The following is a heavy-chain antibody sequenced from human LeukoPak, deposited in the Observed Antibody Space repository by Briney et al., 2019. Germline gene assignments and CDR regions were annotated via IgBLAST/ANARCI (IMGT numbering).Heavy chain of an antibody. CDR3: AREHGSGSYYNPVGFDY. J-gene: IGHJ4*02. CDR1: GYTFSSYG. CDR2: ISAYNGNI. V-gene: IGHV1-18*01. D-gene: IGHD3-10*01. Sequence: ASVKVSCKASGYTFSSYGISWVRQAPGQGLEWMGWISAYNGNINYIQKFQGRVTMTTDTSTSTAYMELRSLRSDDTAVYYWAREHGSGSYYNPVGFDYWGQGTLVTVSS.